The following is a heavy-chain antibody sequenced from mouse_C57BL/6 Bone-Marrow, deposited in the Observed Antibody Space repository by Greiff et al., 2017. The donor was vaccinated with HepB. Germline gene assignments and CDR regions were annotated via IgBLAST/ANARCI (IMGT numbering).Heavy chain of an antibody. CDR3: TRGVRLPCAY. D-gene: IGHD3-2*02. Sequence: QVQLQQSGAELVRPGASVTLSCKASGYTFTDYEMHWVKQTPVHGLEWIGAIDPETGGTAYNQKFKGKAILTADKSSSTAYMELRSLTSEDSAVYYCTRGVRLPCAYWGQGSRVTVAA. V-gene: IGHV1-15*01. CDR1: GYTFTDYE. CDR2: IDPETGGT. J-gene: IGHJ3*01.